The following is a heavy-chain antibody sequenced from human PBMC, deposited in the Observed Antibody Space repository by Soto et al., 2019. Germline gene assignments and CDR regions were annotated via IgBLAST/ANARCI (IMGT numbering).Heavy chain of an antibody. D-gene: IGHD6-13*01. CDR1: GYSFTSYW. Sequence: GESLKISCKGSGYSFTSYWISWVRQMPGKGLEWMGRIDPSASYTNYSPSFQGHVTISADKSISTAYLQWSSLKASDTAMYYCARDGINIAAAGTRRFDPWGQGTLVTVSS. V-gene: IGHV5-10-1*01. J-gene: IGHJ5*02. CDR3: ARDGINIAAAGTRRFDP. CDR2: IDPSASYT.